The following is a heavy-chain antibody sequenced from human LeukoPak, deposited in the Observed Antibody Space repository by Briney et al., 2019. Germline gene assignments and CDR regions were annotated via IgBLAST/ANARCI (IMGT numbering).Heavy chain of an antibody. Sequence: GGSLRLSCVASGFTFTSFAMSWVRQAPGMGLAWVSGISGDGGRKYYADSVKGRFTISRDNSENTLYLQMNTLRAEDTAVYYCAKIRVYYYDSSGYVLDAFDIWGQGTMVTVSS. CDR3: AKIRVYYYDSSGYVLDAFDI. V-gene: IGHV3-23*01. D-gene: IGHD3-22*01. CDR1: GFTFTSFA. CDR2: ISGDGGRK. J-gene: IGHJ3*02.